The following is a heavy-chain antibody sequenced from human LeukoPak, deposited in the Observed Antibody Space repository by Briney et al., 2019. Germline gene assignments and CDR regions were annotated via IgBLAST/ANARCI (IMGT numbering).Heavy chain of an antibody. CDR3: AKGGIAVT. V-gene: IGHV3-9*01. CDR1: GFTFDDYA. Sequence: GRSLRLFCAASGFTFDDYAMHWVRRAPGKGLEWVSGISWNSGSIGYADSVKGRFTISRDNAKNSLYLQMNSLRAEDTALYYCAKGGIAVTWGQGALVTVSS. J-gene: IGHJ5*02. D-gene: IGHD6-19*01. CDR2: ISWNSGSI.